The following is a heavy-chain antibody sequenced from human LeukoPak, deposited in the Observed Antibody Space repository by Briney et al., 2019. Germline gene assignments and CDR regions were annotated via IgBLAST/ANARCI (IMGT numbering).Heavy chain of an antibody. CDR2: IYPGDSDT. J-gene: IGHJ4*01. CDR3: AIVAATWYYFLY. V-gene: IGHV5-51*01. D-gene: IGHD6-19*01. Sequence: GEPLKISCKGSGYTFTNYWIGWVRQLPGKGLQWMRIIYPGDSDTRYSPSFQGQVTISADNSISTAYLQLSSLKASDTAMYCCAIVAATWYYFLYWGQGTLVTVSS. CDR1: GYTFTNYW.